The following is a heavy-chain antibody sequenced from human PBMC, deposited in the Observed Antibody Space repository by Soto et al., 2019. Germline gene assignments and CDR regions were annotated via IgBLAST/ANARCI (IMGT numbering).Heavy chain of an antibody. D-gene: IGHD3-22*01. CDR2: INPYGGAA. CDR3: VRAITMIVVDIGY. CDR1: GYTFTSTW. Sequence: ASVKVSCKASGYTFTSTWMHWVRQAPGQGLEWMGIINPYGGAATYAEKFQGRVTMTRDTSTATDYMELSSLRSEDTAVYYCVRAITMIVVDIGYWGQGTLVNVTS. J-gene: IGHJ4*02. V-gene: IGHV1-46*03.